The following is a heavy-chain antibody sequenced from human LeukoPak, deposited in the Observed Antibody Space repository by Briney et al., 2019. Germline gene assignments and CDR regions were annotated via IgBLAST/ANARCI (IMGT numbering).Heavy chain of an antibody. CDR1: SGSISSYY. V-gene: IGHV4-59*08. D-gene: IGHD3-10*01. Sequence: SETLSHTCAVSSGSISSYYWSWIRQPPGKGLEWIGYVYYSGSANYNPSLKSRVTISVDTSKNQFSLKLSSVTAADTAVYYCARHEKLGQFDYWGQGTLVTVSS. J-gene: IGHJ4*02. CDR2: VYYSGSA. CDR3: ARHEKLGQFDY.